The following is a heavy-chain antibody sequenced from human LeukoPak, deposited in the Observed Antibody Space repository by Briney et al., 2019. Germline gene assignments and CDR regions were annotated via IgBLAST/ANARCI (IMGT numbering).Heavy chain of an antibody. CDR1: GGSISSYY. Sequence: SEALSLTYTVSGGSISSYYWSWIRQPPGKGLEWIGYIYYSGSTNYNPSLKSRVTISVDTSKNQFSLKLSSVTAADTAVYYCARVRGSYYMDVWGKGTTVTVSS. V-gene: IGHV4-59*01. J-gene: IGHJ6*03. CDR3: ARVRGSYYMDV. D-gene: IGHD1-26*01. CDR2: IYYSGST.